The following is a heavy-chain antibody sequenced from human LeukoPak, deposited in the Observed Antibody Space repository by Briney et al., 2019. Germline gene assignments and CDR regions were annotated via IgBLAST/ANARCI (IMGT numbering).Heavy chain of an antibody. CDR1: GGSISSYY. D-gene: IGHD1-14*01. CDR3: ARGASTTWPGNFDY. CDR2: IYPSRST. J-gene: IGHJ4*02. Sequence: PSGTLSLTCTVSGGSISSYYWSWMRQPAGKALEWIGRIYPSRSTNYNPSLKSRVTMSVDTSQNQFSLKMTSVTAADTVVYYCARGASTTWPGNFDYWGQGTLVTVSS. V-gene: IGHV4-4*07.